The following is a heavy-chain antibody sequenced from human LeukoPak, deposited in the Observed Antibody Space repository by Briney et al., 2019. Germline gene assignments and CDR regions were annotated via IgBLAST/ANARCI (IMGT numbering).Heavy chain of an antibody. Sequence: SETLSLTCTVSGGSISSGGYYWSWIRQHPGKGLEWIGSIHFSGSTNYNPSLRSRVTISVDTSKNQLSLKLSSVTAADTAVYYCASGGDFGSGSYSFLDSWGQGTLVTVSS. V-gene: IGHV4-61*08. D-gene: IGHD3-10*01. CDR1: GGSISSGGYY. J-gene: IGHJ4*02. CDR2: IHFSGST. CDR3: ASGGDFGSGSYSFLDS.